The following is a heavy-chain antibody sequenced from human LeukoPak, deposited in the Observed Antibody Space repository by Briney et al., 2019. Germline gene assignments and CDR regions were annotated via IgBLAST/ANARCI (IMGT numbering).Heavy chain of an antibody. CDR3: ARGHSGSYEVDS. J-gene: IGHJ4*02. V-gene: IGHV4-39*07. Sequence: SETLSLTCTVSGGSISGGSYYWGWIRQPPGKGLEWIGSIYYSGTAYYNPSLKSRVTISVGTSKKQFSLKLSSVTAADTAVYYCARGHSGSYEVDSWGQGTLVTVSS. CDR2: IYYSGTA. D-gene: IGHD1-26*01. CDR1: GGSISGGSYY.